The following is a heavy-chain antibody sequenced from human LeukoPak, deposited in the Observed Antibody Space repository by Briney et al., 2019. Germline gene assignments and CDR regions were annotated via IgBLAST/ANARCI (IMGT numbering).Heavy chain of an antibody. CDR3: ARNARGQYYYYYYYMDV. V-gene: IGHV1-2*02. CDR2: INAISGVT. J-gene: IGHJ6*03. CDR1: GYTFTSYE. Sequence: ASVKVSCKASGYTFTSYEINWVREATGQGREWMGWINAISGVTNYAQKFQGRVTMTRDTSISTAYMELRSLRSDDTAVYYCARNARGQYYYYYYYMDVWGKGTTVTVSS.